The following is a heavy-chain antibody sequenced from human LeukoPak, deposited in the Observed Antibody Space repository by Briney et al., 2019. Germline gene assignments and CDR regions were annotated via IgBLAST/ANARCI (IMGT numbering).Heavy chain of an antibody. V-gene: IGHV1-18*01. CDR3: ATLGYCSGGNCYPGGLYYYYGMDV. D-gene: IGHD2-15*01. CDR2: ISAYNGNT. Sequence: ASVKVSCKASGYTFTSYGISWVRQAPGQGLEWMGWISAYNGNTNYAQKLQGRVTMTTDTSTSTAYMELRSLRSDDTAVYYCATLGYCSGGNCYPGGLYYYYGMDVWGQGTTVTVSS. J-gene: IGHJ6*02. CDR1: GYTFTSYG.